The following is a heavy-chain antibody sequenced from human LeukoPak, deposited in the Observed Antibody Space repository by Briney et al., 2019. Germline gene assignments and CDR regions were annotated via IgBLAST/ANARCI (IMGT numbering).Heavy chain of an antibody. CDR1: GGSISSYY. CDR3: ARSPRIAARRDYYYMDL. J-gene: IGHJ6*03. CDR2: IYYSGST. V-gene: IGHV4-59*01. Sequence: KPSETLSLTCTVSGGSISSYYWSWIRQPPGKGLEWIGYIYYSGSTNYNPSLKSRVTISVDTSKNQFSLKLSSVTAADTAVYYCARSPRIAARRDYYYMDLWGKGATVTVSS. D-gene: IGHD6-6*01.